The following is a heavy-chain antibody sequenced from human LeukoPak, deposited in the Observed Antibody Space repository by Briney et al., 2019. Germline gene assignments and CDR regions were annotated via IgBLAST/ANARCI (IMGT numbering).Heavy chain of an antibody. D-gene: IGHD3-10*02. CDR3: ARAYTYYYVDSRRAFDI. V-gene: IGHV4-4*07. CDR1: GGSMNTYY. J-gene: IGHJ3*02. CDR2: IYPSSFT. Sequence: PSETLSLTCTVSGGSMNTYYWTWIRQPAGKGLQWIGYIYPSSFTNYNPSLESRVTMSVDTSKNQFSLKLTSVTAADTAVYYCARAYTYYYVDSRRAFDIWGQGTMVTVSS.